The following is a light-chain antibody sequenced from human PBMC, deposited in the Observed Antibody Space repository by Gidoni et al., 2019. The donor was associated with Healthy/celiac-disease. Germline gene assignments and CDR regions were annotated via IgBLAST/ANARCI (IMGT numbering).Light chain of an antibody. J-gene: IGKJ3*01. CDR2: DAS. CDR1: QSVSSY. Sequence: TVFTQSPATLSLSPGERATLSCRASQSVSSYLAWYQQKPAQAPRLLIYDASNRTTGIPARFSGSGSGTDFTLTISSLEPEDFAVYYCQQRSNWPPIFTFGPGTKVDIK. V-gene: IGKV3-11*01. CDR3: QQRSNWPPIFT.